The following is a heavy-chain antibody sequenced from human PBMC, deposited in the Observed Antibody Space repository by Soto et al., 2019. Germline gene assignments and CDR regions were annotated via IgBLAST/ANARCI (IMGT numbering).Heavy chain of an antibody. Sequence: EVQLVESGGGLVQPGGSLRLSCAASGFTFSSYSMNWVRQAPGKGLEWVSYISSSSSTIYYADSVKGRFTISRDNDTNSMYLQMNSLRAEDTAVYYCARHPERIAEIGWFDPWGQGTLVTVSS. V-gene: IGHV3-48*01. CDR1: GFTFSSYS. J-gene: IGHJ5*02. CDR2: ISSSSSTI. CDR3: ARHPERIAEIGWFDP. D-gene: IGHD6-13*01.